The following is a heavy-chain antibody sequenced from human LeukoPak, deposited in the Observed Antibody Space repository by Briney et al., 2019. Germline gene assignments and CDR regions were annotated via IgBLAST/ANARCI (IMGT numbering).Heavy chain of an antibody. CDR1: GGTFSSYA. CDR3: ASCVWGSYRPLDY. J-gene: IGHJ4*02. CDR2: IIPIFGTA. V-gene: IGHV1-69*01. Sequence: SVKVSCKASGGTFSSYAISWVRQAPGQGLEWMGGIIPIFGTANYAQKFQGRVAITADESTSTAYMELSRLRSEDTAVYYCASCVWGSYRPLDYWGQGTLVTVSS. D-gene: IGHD3-16*02.